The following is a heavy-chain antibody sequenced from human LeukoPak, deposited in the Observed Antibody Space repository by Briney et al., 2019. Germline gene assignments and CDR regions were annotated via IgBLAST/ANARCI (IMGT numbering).Heavy chain of an antibody. CDR2: IKEDGSAR. Sequence: GGSLRLSCAASGFIFSTYWMNWVRQAPGKGLEWVANIKEDGSARYYVDSVKGRFTISRDNAKNLLYLQMKSLRAEDTAVYYCVMDMDVWGQGTTVTVSS. CDR3: VMDMDV. J-gene: IGHJ6*02. CDR1: GFIFSTYW. V-gene: IGHV3-7*05.